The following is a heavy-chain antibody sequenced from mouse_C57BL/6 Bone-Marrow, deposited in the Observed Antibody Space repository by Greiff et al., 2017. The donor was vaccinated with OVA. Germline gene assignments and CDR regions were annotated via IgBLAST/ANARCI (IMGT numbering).Heavy chain of an antibody. CDR2: ILPSIGRT. D-gene: IGHD1-1*01. CDR3: ARSGAYYYGSGYWYFDV. V-gene: IGHV15-2*01. J-gene: IGHJ1*03. Sequence: SGSELRSPGSSVKLSCKDFDSEVFPIAYMSWVRQKPGHGFEWIGGILPSIGRTIYGEKFEDKATLDADTLSNTAYLELNSLTSEDSAIYYCARSGAYYYGSGYWYFDVWGTGTTVTVSS. CDR1: DSEVFPIAY.